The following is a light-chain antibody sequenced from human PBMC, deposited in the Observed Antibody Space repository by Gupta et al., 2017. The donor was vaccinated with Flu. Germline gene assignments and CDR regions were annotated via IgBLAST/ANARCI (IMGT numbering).Light chain of an antibody. CDR1: GSDVGGYDY. Sequence: SALTPPVSVSGSPGQSHAISFTGSGSDVGGYDYVSWYQQPPGKAPELMIFEVSRRPSGISDRFSGSKSGNTASLTISGHLAEDESYYYCSSYTNTNTVVVFGGGTKLTVL. J-gene: IGLJ2*01. V-gene: IGLV2-14*01. CDR3: SSYTNTNTVVV. CDR2: EVS.